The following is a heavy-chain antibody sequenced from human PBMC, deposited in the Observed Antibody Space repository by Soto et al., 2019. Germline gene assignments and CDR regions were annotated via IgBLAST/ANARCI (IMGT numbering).Heavy chain of an antibody. CDR2: NSGSGGST. Sequence: GGSLRLSCAASGFTFDDYAMHWVRQAPGKGLEWVSGNSGSGGSTYYADSVKGRFTISRDNSKNTLYLQMNSLRAEDTAVYYCAKHRGYYYYYGMDVWGQGTTVTVSS. J-gene: IGHJ6*02. CDR1: GFTFDDYA. V-gene: IGHV3-23*01. CDR3: AKHRGYYYYYGMDV.